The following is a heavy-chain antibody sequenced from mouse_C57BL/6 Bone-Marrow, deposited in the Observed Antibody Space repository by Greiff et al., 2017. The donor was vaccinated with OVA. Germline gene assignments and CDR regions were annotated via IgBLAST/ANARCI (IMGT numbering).Heavy chain of an antibody. CDR3: ARERYLYFDV. V-gene: IGHV1-55*01. J-gene: IGHJ1*03. Sequence: QVQLQQPGAELVKPGASVKMSCKASGYTFTSYWITWVKQRPGQGLEWIGDIYPGSGSTNYNEKFKSKATLTVDTSSSAAYLQLSSLTSVDSAVYYCARERYLYFDVWGTGTTVTGSS. CDR2: IYPGSGST. CDR1: GYTFTSYW.